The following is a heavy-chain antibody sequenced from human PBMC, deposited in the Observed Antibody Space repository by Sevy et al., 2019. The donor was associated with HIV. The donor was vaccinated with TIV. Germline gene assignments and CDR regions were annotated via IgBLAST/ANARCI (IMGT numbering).Heavy chain of an antibody. Sequence: SETLSLTCTVSGGSISSYYWSWIRQPPGKGLEWIGYIYYSGSTNYNPSLKSRVTISVDTSKNQFSLKLSSVTAADTAVYYCATSYYYDSSGYSGVDAFDIWGQGTMVTVSS. V-gene: IGHV4-59*13. CDR3: ATSYYYDSSGYSGVDAFDI. CDR2: IYYSGST. D-gene: IGHD3-22*01. CDR1: GGSISSYY. J-gene: IGHJ3*02.